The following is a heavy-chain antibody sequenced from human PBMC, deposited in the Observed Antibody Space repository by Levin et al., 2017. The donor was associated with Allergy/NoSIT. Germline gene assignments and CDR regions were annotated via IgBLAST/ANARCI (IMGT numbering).Heavy chain of an antibody. CDR2: ISSSSSTI. D-gene: IGHD6-19*01. V-gene: IGHV3-48*01. CDR1: GFTFSSYS. J-gene: IGHJ4*02. CDR3: ARDRAVAGPH. Sequence: GESLKISCAASGFTFSSYSMNWVRQAPGKGLEWVSYISSSSSTIYYADSVKGRFTISRDNAKNSLYLQMSSLRAEDTAVYYCARDRAVAGPHWGQGTLVTVSS.